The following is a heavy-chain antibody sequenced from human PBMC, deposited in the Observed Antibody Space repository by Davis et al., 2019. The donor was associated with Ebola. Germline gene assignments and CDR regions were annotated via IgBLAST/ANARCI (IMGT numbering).Heavy chain of an antibody. CDR1: GGSFSSYY. CDR3: ARGDYDILTGYPTYYYYGMDV. Sequence: MPGGSLRLSCAVYGGSFSSYYWSWIRQPPGKGLEWIGYIYYSGSTNYNPSLKSRVTISVDTSKNQFSLKLSSVTAADTAVYYCARGDYDILTGYPTYYYYGMDVWGQGTTVTVSS. CDR2: IYYSGST. V-gene: IGHV4-59*01. J-gene: IGHJ6*02. D-gene: IGHD3-9*01.